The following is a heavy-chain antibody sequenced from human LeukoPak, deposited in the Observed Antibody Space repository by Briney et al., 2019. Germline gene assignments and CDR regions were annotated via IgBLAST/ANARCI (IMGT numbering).Heavy chain of an antibody. V-gene: IGHV4-59*01. CDR1: GGSISSYY. CDR3: ARYHCSTTTCYYFEY. J-gene: IGHJ4*02. CDR2: VYYTGSS. Sequence: SETLPLTCSVSGGSISSYYWSWIRQPPGKGLEWIGYVYYTGSSNYNPSLKSRVTISADTSKNQFSLKLSSVTAADTAVYYCARYHCSTTTCYYFEYWGQGILVTVSS. D-gene: IGHD2-2*01.